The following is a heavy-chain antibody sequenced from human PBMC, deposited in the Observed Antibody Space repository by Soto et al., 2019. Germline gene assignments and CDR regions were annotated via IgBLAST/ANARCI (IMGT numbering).Heavy chain of an antibody. V-gene: IGHV1-69*01. CDR1: GGTFSSYA. CDR2: IIPIFGTA. CDR3: ARGGPHIPLDY. J-gene: IGHJ4*02. Sequence: QLVQSGAEVKKPGSSVKVSCKASGGTFSSYAIXWVRQAXXXWLWWMGGIIPIFGTANYAQKFQGRVTITADEATSTAYMELSSLRSEDTAVYYCARGGPHIPLDYWGQGTLVTGSS. D-gene: IGHD2-21*01.